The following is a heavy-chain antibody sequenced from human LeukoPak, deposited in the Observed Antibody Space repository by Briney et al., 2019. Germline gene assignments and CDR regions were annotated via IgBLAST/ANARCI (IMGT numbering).Heavy chain of an antibody. Sequence: GGSLRLSCAASGFSFGTSSMTWVRQAPGRGLEWVSIINYSGGTTYYADSVKGRFTISRDNSKSTLYLQMNSLRAEDTAVYYCAKERLTTTAFDYWGQGTLVIVSS. CDR2: INYSGGTT. CDR1: GFSFGTSS. D-gene: IGHD1-26*01. J-gene: IGHJ4*02. CDR3: AKERLTTTAFDY. V-gene: IGHV3-23*01.